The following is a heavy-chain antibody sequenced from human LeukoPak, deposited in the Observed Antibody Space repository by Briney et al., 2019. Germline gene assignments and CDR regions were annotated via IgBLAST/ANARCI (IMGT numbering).Heavy chain of an antibody. J-gene: IGHJ4*02. CDR1: GFTFNRYA. D-gene: IGHD3-9*01. V-gene: IGHV3-30-3*01. CDR2: ISSDGNDQ. Sequence: GGSLRLSCAASGFTFNRYAIHWVRQAPGKGLEWVTVISSDGNDQHYADSVKGRFTISRDNSKNTVFLQMNSLRIEDTAVYYCARDFDQGGAAYYFAYWGQGTLVTVSS. CDR3: ARDFDQGGAAYYFAY.